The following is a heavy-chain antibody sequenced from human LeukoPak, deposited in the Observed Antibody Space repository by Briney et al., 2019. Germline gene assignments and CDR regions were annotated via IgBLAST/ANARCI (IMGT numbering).Heavy chain of an antibody. CDR3: ARGEKPYDY. V-gene: IGHV1-18*01. CDR1: GYTFTYYV. J-gene: IGHJ4*02. CDR2: INAYNGNT. D-gene: IGHD1-26*01. Sequence: GASVTVSCKTSGYTFTYYVISWVRQAPGQGLEWMGWINAYNGNTNHAQKFQGRVTITTDTSTSTAYMELRSLRSDDAAVYYCARGEKPYDYWGQGTLVSVSS.